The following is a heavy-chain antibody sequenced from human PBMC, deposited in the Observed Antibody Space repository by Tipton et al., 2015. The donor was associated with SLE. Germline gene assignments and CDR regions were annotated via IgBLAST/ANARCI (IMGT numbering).Heavy chain of an antibody. V-gene: IGHV4-61*02. D-gene: IGHD6-19*01. CDR2: IYTSGST. CDR3: ARRRIAVAGNHFDY. Sequence: LRLSCTVSGGSISSGSYYWSWIRQPAGKGLEWIGRIYTSGSTNYNPSLKSRVTISVDTSKNQFSLKLSSVTAADTAVYYCARRRIAVAGNHFDYWGQGTLVTVSS. CDR1: GGSISSGSYY. J-gene: IGHJ4*02.